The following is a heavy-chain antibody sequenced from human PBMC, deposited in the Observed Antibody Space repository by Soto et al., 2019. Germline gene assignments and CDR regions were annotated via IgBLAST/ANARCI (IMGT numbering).Heavy chain of an antibody. CDR1: GGSISSGDYY. V-gene: IGHV4-30-4*01. CDR2: IYYSGST. D-gene: IGHD3-10*01. CDR3: ARVGGFGATTMDY. J-gene: IGHJ4*02. Sequence: QVQLQESGPGLVKPSQTLSLTCTVSGGSISSGDYYWSWIRQPPGKGLEWIGYIYYSGSTYYNPSLNSRVNISVDTSKHQFSLKLSSVTAEDTAVYYCARVGGFGATTMDYWGQGTLVTVSS.